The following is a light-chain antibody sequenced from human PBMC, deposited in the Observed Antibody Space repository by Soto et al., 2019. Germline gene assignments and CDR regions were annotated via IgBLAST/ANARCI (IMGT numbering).Light chain of an antibody. CDR3: QQYNNWPIT. V-gene: IGKV3D-15*01. CDR2: GAS. Sequence: EIGITQSPATLSVSPAGRATLSCRASQSIGDTLAWYQQKPGQAPRLLIYGASTRASDTPARFSGSGSVTEFALTISSLQSEDFAVYYCQQYNNWPITFGQGTRLEIK. J-gene: IGKJ5*01. CDR1: QSIGDT.